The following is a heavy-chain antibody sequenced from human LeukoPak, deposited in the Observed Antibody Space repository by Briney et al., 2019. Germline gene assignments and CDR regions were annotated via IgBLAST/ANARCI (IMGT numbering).Heavy chain of an antibody. CDR2: ISSTGVI. CDR1: GFTFSDYP. Sequence: GGSLRLSWAASGFTFSDYPMNWVRQTPGKGLEWVSYISSTGVIYYADSVRGRFSISRDNAMNSVYMQMNSLRAEDTALYYCARDHNWGFDYWGRGTLVTVSS. D-gene: IGHD7-27*01. CDR3: ARDHNWGFDY. V-gene: IGHV3-69-1*01. J-gene: IGHJ4*02.